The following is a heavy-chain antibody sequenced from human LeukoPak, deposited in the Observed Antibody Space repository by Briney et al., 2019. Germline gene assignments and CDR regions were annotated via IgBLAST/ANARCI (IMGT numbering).Heavy chain of an antibody. Sequence: GGSLRLSCAASGFTFSTYWMSWVRQAPGKGLEWVANINEDGSEQYFVDSVKGRFTMSRDNAQNSLYLQMNSLRGDDTAVYYCARAGDWGTTDYWGQGTLVTVSS. CDR2: INEDGSEQ. D-gene: IGHD1-7*01. CDR3: ARAGDWGTTDY. CDR1: GFTFSTYW. J-gene: IGHJ4*02. V-gene: IGHV3-7*01.